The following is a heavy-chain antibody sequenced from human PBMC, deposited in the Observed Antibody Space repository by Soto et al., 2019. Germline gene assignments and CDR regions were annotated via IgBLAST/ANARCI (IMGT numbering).Heavy chain of an antibody. D-gene: IGHD3-3*02. V-gene: IGHV4-39*02. J-gene: IGHJ5*02. Sequence: QLQLQESGPGLVKPSETLSLTCTVSGGSISSSSYYWGWIRQPPGKGLEWIGSIYYSGSTYYNPSLKSRVTISVDTSKNHFSLKLSSLTAADTAVYYCASPKIAFYNWFDPWGQGTLVTVSS. CDR1: GGSISSSSYY. CDR3: ASPKIAFYNWFDP. CDR2: IYYSGST.